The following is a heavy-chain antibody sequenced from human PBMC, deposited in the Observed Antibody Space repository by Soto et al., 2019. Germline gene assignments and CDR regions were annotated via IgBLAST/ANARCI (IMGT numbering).Heavy chain of an antibody. J-gene: IGHJ4*02. Sequence: GGSLRLSCAASGFTFSSSWMAWVRQAPGKGLEWVAHINPDGSVASYVGSVRGRFIISRDNAQNSLYLQMNSVSAEGTAVYYCSRDPGFGAIDYWGQGTLVTVSS. CDR2: INPDGSVA. CDR3: SRDPGFGAIDY. D-gene: IGHD3-10*01. CDR1: GFTFSSSW. V-gene: IGHV3-7*01.